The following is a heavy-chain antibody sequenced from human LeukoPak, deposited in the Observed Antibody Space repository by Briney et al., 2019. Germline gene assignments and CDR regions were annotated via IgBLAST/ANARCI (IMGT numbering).Heavy chain of an antibody. CDR1: GFXFSTYS. CDR2: ITSSSSYI. J-gene: IGHJ4*02. D-gene: IGHD6-13*01. V-gene: IGHV3-21*01. CDR3: ARGIAGAEEHY. Sequence: GGSLRLSCAASGFXFSTYSINWVRQAPGKGLEWVSTITSSSSYIYYTDSVKGRFTISRDNAKNSLYLQMNSLRVEDTGVYYCARGIAGAEEHYWGQGTLVTVSS.